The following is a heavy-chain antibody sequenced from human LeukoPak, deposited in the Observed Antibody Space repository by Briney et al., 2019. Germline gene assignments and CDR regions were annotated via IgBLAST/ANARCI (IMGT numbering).Heavy chain of an antibody. CDR2: IKSKTEGGTT. D-gene: IGHD6-19*01. J-gene: IGHJ4*02. V-gene: IGHV3-15*01. CDR1: GFTFSNAW. Sequence: GGSLRLSCAASGFTFSNAWMSWVRQAPGKGLEWVGRIKSKTEGGTTDYAAPVKGRFTISRDDSKNTLYLQMNSLKTEDTAVYYCTTADIAVAGTVELDYWGQGTLVTVSS. CDR3: TTADIAVAGTVELDY.